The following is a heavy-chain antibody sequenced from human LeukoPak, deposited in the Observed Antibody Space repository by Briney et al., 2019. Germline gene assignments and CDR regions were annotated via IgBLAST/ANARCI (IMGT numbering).Heavy chain of an antibody. Sequence: SETLSLTCAVYGGSFSGYYWSWIRQPPGKGLEWIGEINHSGSTNYNPSLKSRVTISVDTSKNQFSLKLSSVTAADTAVNYCARGSFYDSSGYSYWGQGTLVTVSS. CDR3: ARGSFYDSSGYSY. D-gene: IGHD3-22*01. CDR1: GGSFSGYY. V-gene: IGHV4-34*01. CDR2: INHSGST. J-gene: IGHJ4*02.